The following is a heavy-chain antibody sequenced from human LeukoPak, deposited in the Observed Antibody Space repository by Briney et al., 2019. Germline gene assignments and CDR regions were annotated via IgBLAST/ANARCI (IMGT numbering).Heavy chain of an antibody. CDR1: GGSIRSHY. Sequence: SETLSLTCTVSGGSIRSHYWTWIRQAPGKALEWIGYMYYSGSTNYNPSLKSRVTISVDTSKNQFSLKLSSVTAADTAVYYCARTYSSPRGMDVWGQGTTVTVSS. V-gene: IGHV4-59*11. CDR2: MYYSGST. J-gene: IGHJ6*02. D-gene: IGHD6-13*01. CDR3: ARTYSSPRGMDV.